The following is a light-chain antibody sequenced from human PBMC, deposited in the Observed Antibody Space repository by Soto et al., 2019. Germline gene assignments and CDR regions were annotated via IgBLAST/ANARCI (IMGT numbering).Light chain of an antibody. V-gene: IGLV4-60*02. CDR3: ETWDSNTHTV. Sequence: QPVPTQSSSASASLGSSVKLTCTLSSGHSSYIIAWHQQQPGKAPRYLMKLEGSGSYNKGSGVPDRFSGSSSGADRYLTISNLQFEDEADYYCETWDSNTHTVFGGGTQLTVL. J-gene: IGLJ3*02. CDR1: SGHSSYI. CDR2: LEGSGSY.